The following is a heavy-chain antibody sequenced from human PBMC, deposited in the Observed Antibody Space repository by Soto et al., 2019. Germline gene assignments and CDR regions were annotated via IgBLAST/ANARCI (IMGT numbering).Heavy chain of an antibody. D-gene: IGHD4-17*01. CDR3: ARRYAPFGYGDSDARYFQH. V-gene: IGHV4-4*02. J-gene: IGHJ1*01. CDR1: GGSISSSNW. Sequence: SETLSLTCAVSGGSISSSNWWSWVRQPPGKGLEWIGEIYHSGSTNYNPSLKSRVTISVDKSKNQFSLKLSSVTAADTAVYYCARRYAPFGYGDSDARYFQHWGQGTLVTVSS. CDR2: IYHSGST.